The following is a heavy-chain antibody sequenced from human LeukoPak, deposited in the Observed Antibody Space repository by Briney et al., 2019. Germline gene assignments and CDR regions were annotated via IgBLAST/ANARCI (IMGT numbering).Heavy chain of an antibody. CDR3: ARVRGYSYGWLGALDI. CDR2: IYSGGST. CDR1: GFTVSSNY. Sequence: GGSLRLSCAASGFTVSSNYMSWVRQAPGKGLEWVSVIYSGGSTYYADSVKGRFTISRDNSKNTLYLQMNSLRAEDTAVYYCARVRGYSYGWLGALDIWGQGTMVTVSS. J-gene: IGHJ3*02. D-gene: IGHD5-18*01. V-gene: IGHV3-66*01.